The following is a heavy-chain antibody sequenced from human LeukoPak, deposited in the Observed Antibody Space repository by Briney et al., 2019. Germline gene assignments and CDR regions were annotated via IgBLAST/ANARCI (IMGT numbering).Heavy chain of an antibody. CDR3: AKDPLWFGESEFDY. Sequence: PGGSLRLSCAASGFTFSSYAISWVRQAPGKGLEWVSAIRGSGGSTYYADSVKGRFTISRDNSKNTLYLQMNSLRAEDTPVYYCAKDPLWFGESEFDYWGQGTLVTVSS. D-gene: IGHD3-10*01. V-gene: IGHV3-23*01. CDR2: IRGSGGST. J-gene: IGHJ4*02. CDR1: GFTFSSYA.